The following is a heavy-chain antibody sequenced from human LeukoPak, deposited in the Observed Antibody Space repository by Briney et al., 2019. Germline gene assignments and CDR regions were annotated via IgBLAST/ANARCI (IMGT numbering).Heavy chain of an antibody. CDR2: ISWNSGSI. Sequence: PGGPLRPSCAPRGFTLVVYAMHWVRHAPGKGREGFSGISWNSGSIGYADSVKGRFTISRDNAKNSLYLQMNSLRAEDMALYYCAKGGYSYEGEYYFDYWGQGTLVTVSS. CDR3: AKGGYSYEGEYYFDY. J-gene: IGHJ4*02. CDR1: GFTLVVYA. D-gene: IGHD5-18*01. V-gene: IGHV3-9*03.